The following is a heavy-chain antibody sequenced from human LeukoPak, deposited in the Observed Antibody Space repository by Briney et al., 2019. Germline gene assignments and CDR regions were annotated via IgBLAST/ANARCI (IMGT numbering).Heavy chain of an antibody. Sequence: SETLSLTCTVSGGAISSSSYSWGWIRQPPGEGLWWSGGIYYSGSASYNPSLKSRVTIYVYTSKNQLSLTMSSVTGADTAVYYCARQASAMVSPGVWYYYGMDVWGQGTTVTVSS. J-gene: IGHJ6*02. CDR2: IYYSGSA. D-gene: IGHD5-18*01. V-gene: IGHV4-39*01. CDR3: ARQASAMVSPGVWYYYGMDV. CDR1: GGAISSSSYS.